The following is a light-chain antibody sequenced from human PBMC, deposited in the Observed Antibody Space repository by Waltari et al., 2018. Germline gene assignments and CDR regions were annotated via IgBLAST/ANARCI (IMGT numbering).Light chain of an antibody. V-gene: IGLV8-61*01. J-gene: IGLJ3*02. Sequence: QTVVTQEPSLSVSPGGTVTLTCALSSGSLSTTSYATWYQQTPGQAPRTLGYQAKARSSGVPGRFSGSILGNTAAPTITGAQAGDESDYYSARYMGGGIGVFGGGTRMTVL. CDR3: ARYMGGGIGV. CDR2: QAK. CDR1: SGSLSTTSY.